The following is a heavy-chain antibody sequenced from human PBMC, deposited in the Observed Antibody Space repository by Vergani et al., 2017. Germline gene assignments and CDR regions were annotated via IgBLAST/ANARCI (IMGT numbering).Heavy chain of an antibody. Sequence: EVQLVESGGGLVQPGRSLRLSCTASGFTFGDYAMSWFRQAPGKGLEWVGFIRSKAYGGTTEYAASVKGRFTISRDDSKSIVYLQMNSLKTEDTAVYYCTRDVSTDPGSGWYPGLGYWGQGTLVTVSS. J-gene: IGHJ4*02. CDR1: GFTFGDYA. V-gene: IGHV3-49*03. D-gene: IGHD6-19*01. CDR3: TRDVSTDPGSGWYPGLGY. CDR2: IRSKAYGGTT.